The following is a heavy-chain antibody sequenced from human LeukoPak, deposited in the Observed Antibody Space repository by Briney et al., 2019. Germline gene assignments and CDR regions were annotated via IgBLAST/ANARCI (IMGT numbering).Heavy chain of an antibody. CDR1: GDSINSSPYY. V-gene: IGHV4-39*01. Sequence: SETLSLTCTVSGDSINSSPYYWGWIRQPPGKGLEWLGSFHHSRHTYYNPSLNSRLTISVDTSKNRLSLNLNSVTATDTAVYYCARLGFTMILVATTWGQGTLVTVSS. D-gene: IGHD3-22*01. CDR2: FHHSRHT. J-gene: IGHJ4*02. CDR3: ARLGFTMILVATT.